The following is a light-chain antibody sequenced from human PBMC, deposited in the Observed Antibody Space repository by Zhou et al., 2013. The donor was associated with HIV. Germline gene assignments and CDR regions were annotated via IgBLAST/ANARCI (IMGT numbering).Light chain of an antibody. CDR1: QEISGS. J-gene: IGKJ2*01. Sequence: DIQMTQSPSSLSASVGDRVIITCRASQEISGSLAWYQQKPGKAPKLLLYSAFVLESGVPSRFSGTGSGTDYTLAISSLQPDDFATYFCQQYFTTPYTFGPGDRSWTSN. V-gene: IGKV1-NL1*01. CDR2: SAF. CDR3: QQYFTTPYT.